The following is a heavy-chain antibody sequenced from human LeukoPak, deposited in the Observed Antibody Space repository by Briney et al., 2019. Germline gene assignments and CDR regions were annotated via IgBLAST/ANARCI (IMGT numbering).Heavy chain of an antibody. Sequence: GGSLRLSCAASGFTFSSYSTNWVRQAPGKGLEWVSSISSSSSYIYYADSVKGRFTISRDNAKNSLYLQMNSLRAEDTAVYYCARERLYYDFWSGSDDAFDIWGQGTMVTVSS. D-gene: IGHD3-3*01. CDR1: GFTFSSYS. CDR2: ISSSSSYI. J-gene: IGHJ3*02. V-gene: IGHV3-21*01. CDR3: ARERLYYDFWSGSDDAFDI.